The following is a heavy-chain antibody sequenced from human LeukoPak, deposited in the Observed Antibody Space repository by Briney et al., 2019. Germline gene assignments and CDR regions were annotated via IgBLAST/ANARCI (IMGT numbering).Heavy chain of an antibody. CDR3: AGGVVVAAKGANWFDP. CDR1: GGSISSYY. Sequence: SETLSLTCTVSGGSISSYYWSWIRQPPGKGLELIGYIYYSGRTNYNPSLKSRVTISVDTSKNQFSLKLRSVTAADTAVYYCAGGVVVAAKGANWFDPWGQGTLVTVSS. D-gene: IGHD2-15*01. V-gene: IGHV4-59*01. CDR2: IYYSGRT. J-gene: IGHJ5*02.